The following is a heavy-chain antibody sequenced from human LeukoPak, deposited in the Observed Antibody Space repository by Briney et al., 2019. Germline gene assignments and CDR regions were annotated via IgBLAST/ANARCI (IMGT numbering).Heavy chain of an antibody. CDR1: GFTFSTYN. CDR2: ISSSGTTT. CDR3: AKSVEMATISVNFSDY. Sequence: GGSLRLSCAASGFTFSTYNINWVRQAPGKGLEWVSYISSSGTTTYYADSVRGRFTISRDNSKNTPYLQMNSLRAEDTAVYYCAKSVEMATISVNFSDYWGQGTLVTVSS. J-gene: IGHJ4*02. D-gene: IGHD5-24*01. V-gene: IGHV3-48*01.